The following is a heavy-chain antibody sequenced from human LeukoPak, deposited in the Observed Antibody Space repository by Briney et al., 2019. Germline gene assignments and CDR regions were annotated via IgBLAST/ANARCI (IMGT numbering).Heavy chain of an antibody. J-gene: IGHJ5*02. V-gene: IGHV4-39*02. D-gene: IGHD2-15*01. CDR2: IYYSGST. Sequence: KPSETLSLTCTVSGGSISSSSYYWGWIRQPPGKGLEWIGSIYYSGSTYYNPSLKSRVTISVDTSKNQFSLKLSSVTAADTAVYYCAGDIVVVVAATRRLRPQTLPWGQGTLVTVSS. CDR3: AGDIVVVVAATRRLRPQTLP. CDR1: GGSISSSSYY.